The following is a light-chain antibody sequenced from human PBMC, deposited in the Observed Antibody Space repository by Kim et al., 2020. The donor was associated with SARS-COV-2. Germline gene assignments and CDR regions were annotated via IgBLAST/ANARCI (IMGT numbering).Light chain of an antibody. CDR2: LNTDGSH. Sequence: SVKLTCTVSSVHSSYGIAWHQQQPEKGPRYLMKLNTDGSHSKGDGIPDRFSGSLSGAERYLTISSLQSEDEADYYCQTWGAGIRVFGGGTQLTVL. J-gene: IGLJ2*01. CDR3: QTWGAGIRV. CDR1: SVHSSYG. V-gene: IGLV4-69*02.